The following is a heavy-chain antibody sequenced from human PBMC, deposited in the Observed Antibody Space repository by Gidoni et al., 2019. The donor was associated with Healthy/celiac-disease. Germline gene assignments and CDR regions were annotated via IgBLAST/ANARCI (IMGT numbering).Heavy chain of an antibody. CDR3: ARVYGSGSYYGLTIDY. J-gene: IGHJ4*02. V-gene: IGHV3-30*04. CDR2: ISYDGSNK. CDR1: GFTFSSYA. Sequence: QVQLVESGGGVVQPGRSLRLSCAASGFTFSSYAMHWVRQAPGKGLEWVAVISYDGSNKYYADSVKGRFTISRDNSKNTLYLQMNSLRAEDTAVYYCARVYGSGSYYGLTIDYWGQGTLVTVSS. D-gene: IGHD3-10*01.